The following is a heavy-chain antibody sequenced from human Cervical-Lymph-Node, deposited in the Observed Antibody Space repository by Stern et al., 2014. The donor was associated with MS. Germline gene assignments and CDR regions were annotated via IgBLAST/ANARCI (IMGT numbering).Heavy chain of an antibody. J-gene: IGHJ2*01. CDR2: INHSGST. CDR3: AREWLRLGGWYFDL. V-gene: IGHV4-34*01. CDR1: GGSFSGYY. D-gene: IGHD5-12*01. Sequence: QVQLQQWGAGLLKPSETLSLTCAVYGGSFSGYYWSWIRQPPGKGLGWIGEINHSGSTNYNPSLKSRVTISVDTSKNQFSLKLSSVTAADTAVYYCAREWLRLGGWYFDLWGRGTLVTVSS.